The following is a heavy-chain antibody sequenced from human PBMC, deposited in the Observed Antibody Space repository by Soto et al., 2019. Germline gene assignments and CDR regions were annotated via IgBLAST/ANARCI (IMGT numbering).Heavy chain of an antibody. J-gene: IGHJ3*02. CDR2: INIGNGDT. D-gene: IGHD3-3*01. V-gene: IGHV1-3*04. CDR3: ARDSLEWLLYADAFDI. CDR1: GYTFTNYA. Sequence: ASVKVSCKASGYTFTNYAMHWVRQAPGQSLKWMGWINIGNGDTKYSQNFQDRVTMITDTSTSTAYMELRSLRSDDTAVYYCARDSLEWLLYADAFDIWGQGTMVTVSS.